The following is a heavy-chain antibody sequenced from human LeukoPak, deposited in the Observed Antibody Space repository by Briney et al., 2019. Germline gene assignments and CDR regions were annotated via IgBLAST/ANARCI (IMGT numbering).Heavy chain of an antibody. J-gene: IGHJ6*02. V-gene: IGHV1-69*04. D-gene: IGHD2-21*02. CDR3: ARDESYCGGDCYYYYGMDV. CDR2: IIPILGIS. CDR1: GGTFSSYA. Sequence: ASVKVSCKASGGTFSSYAISWVRQVPGQGLEWVGRIIPILGISNYAQKFQGRVTITADKSTSTAYMELSSLRSEDMAVYYCARDESYCGGDCYYYYGMDVWGQGTTVTVSS.